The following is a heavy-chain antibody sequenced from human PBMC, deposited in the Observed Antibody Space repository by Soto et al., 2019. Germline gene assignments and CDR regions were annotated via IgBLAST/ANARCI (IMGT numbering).Heavy chain of an antibody. Sequence: SETLSLTCTVSGGSISSYYWSWIRQPPGKGLEWIGYIYYSGSTNYNPSLKSRVTISVDTSKNQFSLKLSSVTAADTAVYYCARSRWGYYYGSGSPPTWFDPWGQGTLVTVSS. D-gene: IGHD3-10*01. CDR3: ARSRWGYYYGSGSPPTWFDP. CDR1: GGSISSYY. V-gene: IGHV4-59*12. J-gene: IGHJ5*02. CDR2: IYYSGST.